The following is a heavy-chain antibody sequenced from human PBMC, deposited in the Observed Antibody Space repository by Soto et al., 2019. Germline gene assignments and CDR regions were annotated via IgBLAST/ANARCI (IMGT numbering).Heavy chain of an antibody. CDR1: GSSLSNARMG. CDR3: ARGGQSFIAAAGNLYYYGIDV. V-gene: IGHV2-26*01. CDR2: IISNDEK. D-gene: IGHD6-13*01. Sequence: QVTLKESGPVLVKPTETLTLTCTVSGSSLSNARMGVSWIRQPPGMALEWLAHIISNDEKSYSTSLKSRLTISKDTSKSQVVLTMTNMDPVDTATYYCARGGQSFIAAAGNLYYYGIDVWGQGTTVNVSS. J-gene: IGHJ6*02.